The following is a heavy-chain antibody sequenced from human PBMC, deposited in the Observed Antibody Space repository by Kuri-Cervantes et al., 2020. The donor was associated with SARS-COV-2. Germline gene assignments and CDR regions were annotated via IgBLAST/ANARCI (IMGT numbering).Heavy chain of an antibody. CDR3: ARDSPYQLLDPVASDAFDI. J-gene: IGHJ3*02. CDR1: GFTFDDYA. Sequence: LSLTCAASGFTFDDYAIHWVRQAPGKGLEWVAGISWNSGSIGYADSVKGRFTISRDNAKNSLYPQMNSLRAEDTAVYYCARDSPYQLLDPVASDAFDIWGQGTMVTVSS. V-gene: IGHV3-9*01. D-gene: IGHD2-2*02. CDR2: ISWNSGSI.